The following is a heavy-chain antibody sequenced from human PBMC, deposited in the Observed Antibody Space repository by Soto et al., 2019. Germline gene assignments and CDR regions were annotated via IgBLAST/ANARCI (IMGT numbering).Heavy chain of an antibody. D-gene: IGHD3-16*01. CDR2: MYYSGTY. CDR3: VRSGHSFGGVS. Sequence: PSETLSLTCSVSGGSMINYYGSWVRQTQEKGMEWIGYMYYSGTYNYNSSLKSRVTISVDTSKNQFSLKLRSVTAADKATYYCVRSGHSFGGVSWGLGTLVTVSS. V-gene: IGHV4-59*01. CDR1: GGSMINYY. J-gene: IGHJ4*02.